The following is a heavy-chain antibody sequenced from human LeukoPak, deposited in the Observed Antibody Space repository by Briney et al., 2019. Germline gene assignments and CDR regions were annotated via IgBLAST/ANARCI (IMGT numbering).Heavy chain of an antibody. Sequence: PGGSLRLSCAASGFTFSSYSMNWVRQAPGKGLEWVSYISSSGLTIYYADSVKGRFTISRDNAKNSLYLQMNSLRDEDTAVYYCARGYTGNYHGTFFDYWGQGTLVTVSS. J-gene: IGHJ4*02. CDR3: ARGYTGNYHGTFFDY. D-gene: IGHD1-26*01. V-gene: IGHV3-48*02. CDR1: GFTFSSYS. CDR2: ISSSGLTI.